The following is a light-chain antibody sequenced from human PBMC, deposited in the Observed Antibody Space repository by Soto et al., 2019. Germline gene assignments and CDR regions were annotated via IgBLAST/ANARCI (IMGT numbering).Light chain of an antibody. J-gene: IGKJ2*01. CDR1: QTVSSNY. V-gene: IGKV3-20*01. Sequence: EIVLTQSPGTLSLSPGERATLSCRASQTVSSNYLAWYQQKPGQAPRLLIYGVSSRATGIPDRFSGSGSGTDFTLTISRLEPEDFAVYYCQQYAGSLYTFGQGTKLEIK. CDR2: GVS. CDR3: QQYAGSLYT.